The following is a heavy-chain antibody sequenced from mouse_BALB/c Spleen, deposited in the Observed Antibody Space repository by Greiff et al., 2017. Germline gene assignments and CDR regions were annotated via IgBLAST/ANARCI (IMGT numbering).Heavy chain of an antibody. CDR1: GYTFTSYW. V-gene: IGHV1-69*02. Sequence: QVQLKQPGAELVRPGASVKLSCKASGYTFTSYWINWVKQRPGQGLEWIGNIYPSDSYTNYNQKFKDKATLTVDKSSSTAYMQLSSPTSEDSAVYYCTRQERGSSSYYYAMDYWGQGTSVTVSS. CDR3: TRQERGSSSYYYAMDY. CDR2: IYPSDSYT. D-gene: IGHD1-1*01. J-gene: IGHJ4*01.